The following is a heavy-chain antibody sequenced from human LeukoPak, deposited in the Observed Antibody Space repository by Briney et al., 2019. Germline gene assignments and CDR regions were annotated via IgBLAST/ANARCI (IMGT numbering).Heavy chain of an antibody. J-gene: IGHJ5*02. CDR2: MNPNSGNT. CDR3: ATNSGSYRTRKNWFDP. CDR1: GYTFTSYD. D-gene: IGHD1-26*01. V-gene: IGHV1-8*01. Sequence: ASVKVSCKASGYTFTSYDINWVRQATGQGLEWMGWMNPNSGNTGYAQKFQGRVTMTRNTSISTAYMELSSLRSEDTAVYYCATNSGSYRTRKNWFDPWSQGTLVTVSS.